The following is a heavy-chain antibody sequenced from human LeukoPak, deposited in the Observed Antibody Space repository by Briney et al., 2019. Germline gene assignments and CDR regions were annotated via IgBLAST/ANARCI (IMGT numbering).Heavy chain of an antibody. V-gene: IGHV4-34*01. Sequence: SETLSLTCAVYGGSFSGYYWSWIRQHPGNGLEWIGEINHSGSTNYNPSLKSRVTISVDTSKNQFSLKLSSVTAADTAVYYCARSGGNSYYYYYYMDVWGKGTTVTISS. D-gene: IGHD4-23*01. CDR1: GGSFSGYY. J-gene: IGHJ6*03. CDR3: ARSGGNSYYYYYYMDV. CDR2: INHSGST.